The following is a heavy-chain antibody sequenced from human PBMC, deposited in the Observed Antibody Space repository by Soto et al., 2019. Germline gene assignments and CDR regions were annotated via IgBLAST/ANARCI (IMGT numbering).Heavy chain of an antibody. CDR2: IKQDGSEK. Sequence: EVQLVESGGGLVQPGGSLRLSCAASGFTFSRYWMSWVRQAPGKGLEWVANIKQDGSEKYYVDSVKGRFTISRDNAKNSLYLQMNSLRAEDTAVYYCAREIVGATTDYFDYWGQGTLVTVSS. D-gene: IGHD1-26*01. V-gene: IGHV3-7*04. CDR3: AREIVGATTDYFDY. CDR1: GFTFSRYW. J-gene: IGHJ4*02.